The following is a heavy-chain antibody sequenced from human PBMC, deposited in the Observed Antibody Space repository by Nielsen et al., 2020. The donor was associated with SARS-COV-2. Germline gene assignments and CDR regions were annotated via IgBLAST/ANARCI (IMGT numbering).Heavy chain of an antibody. Sequence: GASLKISCAASGFTFSSYWMSWVRQAPGKGLEWVANIKQDGSEKYYVDSVKGRFTISRDNAKNSLYLQMNSLRAEDTAVYYCARGIAVADYWGQGTLVTVSS. J-gene: IGHJ4*02. V-gene: IGHV3-7*03. CDR3: ARGIAVADY. CDR2: IKQDGSEK. CDR1: GFTFSSYW. D-gene: IGHD6-19*01.